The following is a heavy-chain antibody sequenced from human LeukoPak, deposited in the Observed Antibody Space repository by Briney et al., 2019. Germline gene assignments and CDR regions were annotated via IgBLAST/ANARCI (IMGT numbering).Heavy chain of an antibody. V-gene: IGHV3-49*04. J-gene: IGHJ4*02. CDR1: GVTLNDHA. CDR3: TGGITAAGHTIDY. Sequence: GGSLRLSCRGSGVTLNDHAISWVRQAPGKGLDWVGFMRSNIFGWTTEYAASVKDRFAISRDDYNRIAYLQTNSLKTEDTAVYFCTGGITAAGHTIDYWGQGTLVTVSS. D-gene: IGHD6-25*01. CDR2: MRSNIFGWTT.